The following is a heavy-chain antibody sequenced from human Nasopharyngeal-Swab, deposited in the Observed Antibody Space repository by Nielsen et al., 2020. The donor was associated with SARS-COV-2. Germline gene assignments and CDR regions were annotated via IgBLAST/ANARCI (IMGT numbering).Heavy chain of an antibody. V-gene: IGHV4-59*01. CDR3: ARAPQQLSRRFDY. Sequence: GSLRLSCTVSGGSISSYYWNWIRQPPGKGLGWIGYIYYSGNTNYNPSLKSRVTISVDTSKNQFSLMLSSVTAADTAVYYCARAPQQLSRRFDYWGQGTLVTVSS. J-gene: IGHJ4*02. D-gene: IGHD3-16*02. CDR1: GGSISSYY. CDR2: IYYSGNT.